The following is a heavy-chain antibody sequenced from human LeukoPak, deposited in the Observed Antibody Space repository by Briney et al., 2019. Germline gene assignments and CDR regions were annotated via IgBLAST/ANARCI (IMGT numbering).Heavy chain of an antibody. CDR1: GGSISSGGYY. J-gene: IGHJ4*02. Sequence: SQTLSLTCTVSGGSISSGGYYWSWIRQHPGKGLEWIGYIYDSGSTYYNPSLKSRVTISVDTSKNQFSLKLSSVTAADTAVYYCARGSTLIRGFDYWGQGTLVTVSS. CDR3: ARGSTLIRGFDY. D-gene: IGHD3-10*01. V-gene: IGHV4-31*03. CDR2: IYDSGST.